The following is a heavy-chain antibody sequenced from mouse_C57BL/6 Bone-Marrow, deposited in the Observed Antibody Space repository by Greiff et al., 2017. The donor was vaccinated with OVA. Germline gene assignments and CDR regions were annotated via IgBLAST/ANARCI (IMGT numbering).Heavy chain of an antibody. J-gene: IGHJ2*01. V-gene: IGHV14-4*01. Sequence: EVQLQQSGAELVRPGASVKLSCTASGFNIKDDYMHWVKQRPEQGLEWIGWIDPENGDTEYASKFQGKATIPADTSSNTAYLQLSSLTSEDTAVYYCTTFDYSYYFDYWGQGTTLTVSS. D-gene: IGHD2-4*01. CDR2: IDPENGDT. CDR1: GFNIKDDY. CDR3: TTFDYSYYFDY.